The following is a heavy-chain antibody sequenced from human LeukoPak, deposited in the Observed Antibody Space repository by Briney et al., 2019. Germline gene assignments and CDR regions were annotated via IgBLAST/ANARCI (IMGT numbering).Heavy chain of an antibody. V-gene: IGHV4-34*01. CDR1: GGSFSGFY. J-gene: IGHJ4*02. Sequence: SDTLSLTCAVYGGSFSGFYWSWIRHVPGKGLEWIGEINYTGSTSYNPSLKSRVTISIDMSKNQFSLKLSSVTAADTAVYYCARGVNSGYSDYWGQGNLVTVSS. CDR2: INYTGST. CDR3: ARGVNSGYSDY. D-gene: IGHD1-26*01.